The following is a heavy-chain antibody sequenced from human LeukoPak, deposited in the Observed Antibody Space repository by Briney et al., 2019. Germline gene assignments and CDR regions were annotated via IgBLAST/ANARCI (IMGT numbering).Heavy chain of an antibody. Sequence: PSQTLSLTCTVSAGSTSSGTYYWRSISPPARNGMEWSGRMYTSGRTTTNPSLNDPVTLSTHTSKNPFSIKLPSATAAHTAIYYCARDAAAATHYYYYMDVCGKGTTGTVSS. CDR1: AGSTSSGTYY. CDR3: ARDAAAATHYYYYMDV. J-gene: IGHJ6*03. D-gene: IGHD2-2*01. V-gene: IGHV4-61*02. CDR2: MYTSGRT.